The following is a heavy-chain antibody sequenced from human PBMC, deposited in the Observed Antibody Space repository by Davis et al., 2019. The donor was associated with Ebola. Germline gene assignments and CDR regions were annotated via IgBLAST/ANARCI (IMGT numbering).Heavy chain of an antibody. J-gene: IGHJ3*02. CDR1: GGSFSGYY. Sequence: MPGGSLRLSCAVYGGSFSGYYWSWIRQPPGKGLEWIGEINHSGGTNYNPSLKSRVTISVDTSKNQFSLQLNSVTPEDTAVYYCAREGIVVVPAAMPGAFDIWGQGTMVTVSS. CDR2: INHSGGT. V-gene: IGHV4-34*01. D-gene: IGHD2-2*01. CDR3: AREGIVVVPAAMPGAFDI.